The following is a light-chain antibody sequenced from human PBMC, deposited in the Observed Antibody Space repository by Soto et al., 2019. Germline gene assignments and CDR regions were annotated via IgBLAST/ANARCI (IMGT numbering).Light chain of an antibody. Sequence: QSVLTQPASVSGSPGQSINISCTGTSSDVGGYNYVSWYQHHPGKAPKLIIYDVSNRPSGVSNTFSGSKSGNTASLTISGLQPEDEADYYCSSYTTSNTRQIVFGTGTKLTVL. CDR1: SSDVGGYNY. J-gene: IGLJ1*01. CDR3: SSYTTSNTRQIV. CDR2: DVS. V-gene: IGLV2-14*03.